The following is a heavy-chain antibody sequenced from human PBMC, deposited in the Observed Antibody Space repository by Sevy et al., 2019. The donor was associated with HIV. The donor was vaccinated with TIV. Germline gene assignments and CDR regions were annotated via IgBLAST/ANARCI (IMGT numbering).Heavy chain of an antibody. CDR2: IYYSGST. V-gene: IGHV4-59*01. J-gene: IGHJ6*02. Sequence: SETLSLTCTVSGGSISSYYWSWIRQPPGKGLEWIGYIYYSGSTNYNPSLKSRVTISVDTSKNQFSLKLSSVTAADTAVYYCARVVSSSWSLYYYYGMDVWGQWTTVTVSS. CDR1: GGSISSYY. D-gene: IGHD6-13*01. CDR3: ARVVSSSWSLYYYYGMDV.